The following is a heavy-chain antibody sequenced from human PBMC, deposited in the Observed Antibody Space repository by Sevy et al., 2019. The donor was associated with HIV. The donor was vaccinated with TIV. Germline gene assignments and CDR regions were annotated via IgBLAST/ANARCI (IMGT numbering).Heavy chain of an antibody. V-gene: IGHV3-48*03. J-gene: IGHJ4*02. Sequence: GGSLRLSCVASGFTFSTYEMNWVRQAPGKGLEWVGCRTSGGSGSKEFYADSVKGRFTISRDNAKNSLYLQMNSLRDEDTAVYYCARDLRWRQSFFDYWGQGTLVTVSS. CDR2: RTSGGSGSKE. CDR1: GFTFSTYE. D-gene: IGHD3-9*01. CDR3: ARDLRWRQSFFDY.